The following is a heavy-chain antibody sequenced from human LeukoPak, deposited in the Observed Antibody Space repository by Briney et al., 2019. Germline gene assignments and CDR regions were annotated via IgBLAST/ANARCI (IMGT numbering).Heavy chain of an antibody. V-gene: IGHV4-34*01. CDR2: INHSGST. Sequence: SETLSLTCAVYGGSFSGYYWSWIRQPPGKGLEWIGEINHSGSTNYNPSLKSRVTISVATSENQFSLKLSSVTAADTAVYYCARRYQLPPYYYYGMDVWGKGTTVTVSS. D-gene: IGHD2-2*01. CDR1: GGSFSGYY. CDR3: ARRYQLPPYYYYGMDV. J-gene: IGHJ6*04.